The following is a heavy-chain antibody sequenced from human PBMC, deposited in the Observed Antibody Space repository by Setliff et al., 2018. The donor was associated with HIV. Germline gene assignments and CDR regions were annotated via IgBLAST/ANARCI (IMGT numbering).Heavy chain of an antibody. CDR2: IFYTGST. Sequence: SETLSLTCSVSGGSISSSTYYWGWIRQPPGKGLEWIGDIFYTGSTYYNPSLKSRVAISVDTSENQFSLKPNSVTAADTAVYYCARRGRDGVFIMFATGFDPWGQGALVTVS. J-gene: IGHJ5*02. CDR3: ARRGRDGVFIMFATGFDP. D-gene: IGHD2-8*01. CDR1: GGSISSSTYY. V-gene: IGHV4-39*01.